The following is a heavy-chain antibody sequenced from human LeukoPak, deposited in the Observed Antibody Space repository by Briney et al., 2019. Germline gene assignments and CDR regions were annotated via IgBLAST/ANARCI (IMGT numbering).Heavy chain of an antibody. CDR1: GVSISSGSYY. D-gene: IGHD4-11*01. Sequence: PSQTLSLTCTVSGVSISSGSYYWSWIRQPAGKGLEWIGRIYTSGSTNYNPSLKSRVTISVETSKNQFSLKLSSVTSADTAVYYCARDDYNDWGQGTLVTVFS. V-gene: IGHV4-61*02. CDR3: ARDDYND. J-gene: IGHJ4*02. CDR2: IYTSGST.